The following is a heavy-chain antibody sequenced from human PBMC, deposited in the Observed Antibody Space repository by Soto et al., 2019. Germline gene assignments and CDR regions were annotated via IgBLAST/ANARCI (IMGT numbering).Heavy chain of an antibody. CDR1: GGSIDDYY. CDR2: IYHSGGT. D-gene: IGHD3-3*01. V-gene: IGHV4-59*07. Sequence: QVQLQESGPGLVAPSDTLSLTCSVSGGSIDDYYWSWIRQPPGKGLEWVAFIYHSGGTDYSPSLQGGVSLSVDTSKNQFSLRLTSVTAADTAVYYCARVRVDADDLFYFDSWGEGTLVTVSS. J-gene: IGHJ4*02. CDR3: ARVRVDADDLFYFDS.